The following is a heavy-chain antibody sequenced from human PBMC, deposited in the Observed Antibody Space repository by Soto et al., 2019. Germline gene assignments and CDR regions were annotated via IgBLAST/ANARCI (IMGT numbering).Heavy chain of an antibody. D-gene: IGHD2-2*01. Sequence: GASVKVSCKVSGYTLTELSMHWVRQAPGKGLEWMGGFDPEDGETIYAQKFQGRVTMTEDTSTDTAYMELSSLRSEDTAVYYCAIGYCSSTSCYVYDYWGQGTLVTVYS. J-gene: IGHJ4*02. CDR2: FDPEDGET. CDR3: AIGYCSSTSCYVYDY. CDR1: GYTLTELS. V-gene: IGHV1-24*01.